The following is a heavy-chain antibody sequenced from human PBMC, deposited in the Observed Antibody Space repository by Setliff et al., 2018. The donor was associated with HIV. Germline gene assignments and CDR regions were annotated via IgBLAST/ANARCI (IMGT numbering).Heavy chain of an antibody. V-gene: IGHV4-59*01. CDR3: ARARLLGGFLS. CDR2: FYYGGST. Sequence: KPSETLSLTCSVSGDSIGTYYWNWIRQTPGKRLEWIGFFYYGGSTDYNPALKNRVAISVDTSRNRVSLKMTSVTAADTAVYYCARARLLGGFLSWGRGALVTVSS. J-gene: IGHJ5*02. D-gene: IGHD7-27*01. CDR1: GDSIGTYY.